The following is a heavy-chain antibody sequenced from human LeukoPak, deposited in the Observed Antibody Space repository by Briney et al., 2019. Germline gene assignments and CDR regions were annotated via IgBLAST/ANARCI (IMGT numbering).Heavy chain of an antibody. J-gene: IGHJ4*01. D-gene: IGHD1-26*01. CDR1: GGSISSSSYY. V-gene: IGHV4-39*01. Sequence: PSETLSLTCTVSGGSISSSSYYWGWIRQPPGKGLEWIGSIYYSGSTYYNPSLKSRVTISVDTSKNQFSLKLSSVTAADTAVYYCARRGSGSYSGFDYWGQGTLVTVSS. CDR3: ARRGSGSYSGFDY. CDR2: IYYSGST.